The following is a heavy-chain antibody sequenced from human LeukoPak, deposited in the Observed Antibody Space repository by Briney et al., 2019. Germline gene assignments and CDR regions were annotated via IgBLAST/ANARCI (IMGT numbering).Heavy chain of an antibody. CDR3: AKAFGSYCSSTSCYFDY. CDR2: IGYDGFNK. Sequence: GGSLRLSCAASGFTFSNYGVHWVRQAPGKGLEWVAFIGYDGFNKYYADSVKGRFTISRDNSKNTLSLQMNSLRAEDTAVYYCAKAFGSYCSSTSCYFDYWGQGALVTVSS. J-gene: IGHJ4*02. D-gene: IGHD2-2*01. V-gene: IGHV3-30*02. CDR1: GFTFSNYG.